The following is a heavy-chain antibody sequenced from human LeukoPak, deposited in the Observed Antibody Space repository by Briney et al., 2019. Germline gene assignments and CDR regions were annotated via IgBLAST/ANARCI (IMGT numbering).Heavy chain of an antibody. D-gene: IGHD1-26*01. V-gene: IGHV3-23*01. CDR3: AKSLKNLVGANFDY. J-gene: IGHJ4*02. CDR2: ISGSGGST. Sequence: QPGGSLRLSCAASGFTFSSYGMSWVRQAPGKELEWVSAISGSGGSTYYADSVKGRFTISRDNSKNTLYLQMNSLRAEDTAVYYCAKSLKNLVGANFDYWGQGTLVTVSS. CDR1: GFTFSSYG.